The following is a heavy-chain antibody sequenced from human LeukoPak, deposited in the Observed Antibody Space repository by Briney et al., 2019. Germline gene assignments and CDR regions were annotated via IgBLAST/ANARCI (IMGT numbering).Heavy chain of an antibody. V-gene: IGHV4-59*01. CDR2: IYYSGST. CDR3: ASTYYYDSSGYYYWV. J-gene: IGHJ4*02. Sequence: SETLSLTCTVSGGSISSYYWSWIRQPPGKGLEWIGYIYYSGSTNCNPSLKSRVTISVDTSKNQFSLKLSSVTAADTAVYYCASTYYYDSSGYYYWVWGQGTLVTVSS. D-gene: IGHD3-22*01. CDR1: GGSISSYY.